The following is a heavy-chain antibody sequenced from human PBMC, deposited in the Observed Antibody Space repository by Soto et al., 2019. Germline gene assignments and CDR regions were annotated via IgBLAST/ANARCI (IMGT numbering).Heavy chain of an antibody. CDR3: ARSVDYYDSSGTKGPYFDY. V-gene: IGHV1-69*01. CDR2: IIPIFGTA. D-gene: IGHD3-22*01. J-gene: IGHJ4*02. CDR1: GGTFSSYA. Sequence: QVQLVQSGAEVKKPGSSVKVSCKASGGTFSSYAISWVRQAPGQGLEWMGGIIPIFGTANYAQKFQGRVTITADESTSTAYMELSSLRSEDTAVYYCARSVDYYDSSGTKGPYFDYWGQGTLVTVSS.